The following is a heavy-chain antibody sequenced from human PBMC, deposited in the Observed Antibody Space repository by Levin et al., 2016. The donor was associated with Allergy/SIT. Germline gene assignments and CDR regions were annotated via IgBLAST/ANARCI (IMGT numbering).Heavy chain of an antibody. CDR2: TYYRSKWYN. D-gene: IGHD3-22*01. CDR3: ARDWDPSSSGYYSYYFDY. Sequence: WIRQSPSRGLEWLGRTYYRSKWYNDYAVSVKSRITINPDTSKNQFSLQLNSVTPEDTAVYYCARDWDPSSSGYYSYYFDYWGQGTLVTVSS. J-gene: IGHJ4*02. V-gene: IGHV6-1*01.